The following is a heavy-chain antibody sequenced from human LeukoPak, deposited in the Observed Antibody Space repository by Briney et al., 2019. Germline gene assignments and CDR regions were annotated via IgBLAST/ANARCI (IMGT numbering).Heavy chain of an antibody. D-gene: IGHD3-10*01. J-gene: IGHJ4*02. V-gene: IGHV4-4*02. CDR1: GGSISSSDW. CDR2: MHQSGII. Sequence: SETLSLTCTVSGGSISSSDWWSWVRQPPGKGLEWIGEMHQSGIINYNPSLKSRVTMSLDKAKKQFSLKLSSVTAADTSVYFCASADYYRIDFWGQGTLVTVSS. CDR3: ASADYYRIDF.